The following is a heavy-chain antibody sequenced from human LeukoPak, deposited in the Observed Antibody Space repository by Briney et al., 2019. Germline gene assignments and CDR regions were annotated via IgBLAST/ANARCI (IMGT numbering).Heavy chain of an antibody. J-gene: IGHJ6*03. CDR1: GYTFTGYY. D-gene: IGHD3-22*01. Sequence: GASVKVSCKASGYTFTGYYMHWVRQAPGQGLEWMGWINPNSGGTNYAQKFQGRVTMTRDTSISTAYMELSRLRSDDTAVYYCARNYYDSSGYYYEGYYYYMDVWGKGTTATVSS. V-gene: IGHV1-2*02. CDR3: ARNYYDSSGYYYEGYYYYMDV. CDR2: INPNSGGT.